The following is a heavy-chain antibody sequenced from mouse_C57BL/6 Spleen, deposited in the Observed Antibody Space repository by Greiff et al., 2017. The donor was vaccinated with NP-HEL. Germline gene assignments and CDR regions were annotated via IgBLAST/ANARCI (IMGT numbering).Heavy chain of an antibody. CDR3: ARAITVGANYAMDY. V-gene: IGHV1-4*01. CDR2: INPSSGYT. Sequence: QVQLQQSGAELARPGASVKMSCKASGYTFTSYTMHWVKQRPGQGLEWIGYINPSSGYTKYNQKFKDKATLTADKSSSTAYMQLSSLTSEDSAVYYCARAITVGANYAMDYWGQGTSVTVSS. D-gene: IGHD1-1*01. CDR1: GYTFTSYT. J-gene: IGHJ4*01.